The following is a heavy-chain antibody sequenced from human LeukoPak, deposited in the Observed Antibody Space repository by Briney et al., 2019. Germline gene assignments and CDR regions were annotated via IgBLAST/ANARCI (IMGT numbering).Heavy chain of an antibody. Sequence: PGGSLRLSCAASGFTLSSYEMNWVRQAPGKGLEWVSYISGSGSSIHYADSVKGRFTISRDTAKNSLYLQMNSLRDEDTALYYCARGRSKSRSHWSYPDYWGQGTLVTVSS. J-gene: IGHJ4*02. V-gene: IGHV3-48*03. CDR1: GFTLSSYE. CDR3: ARGRSKSRSHWSYPDY. D-gene: IGHD1-7*01. CDR2: ISGSGSSI.